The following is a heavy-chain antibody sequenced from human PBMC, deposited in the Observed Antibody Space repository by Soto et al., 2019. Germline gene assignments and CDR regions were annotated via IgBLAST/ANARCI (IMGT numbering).Heavy chain of an antibody. Sequence: EVQLLESGGGLVQPGGSLRLSCAASGFTFSTYAMSWVRQAPGKGLEWVSAISGSGGSTYYADSVKGRFTISRDKSKNTLYLQMNSLRAEDTAVYYCAKNWDTTFSSSSHWGQGNLVTVSS. CDR3: AKNWDTTFSSSSH. J-gene: IGHJ4*02. CDR1: GFTFSTYA. V-gene: IGHV3-23*01. D-gene: IGHD6-6*01. CDR2: ISGSGGST.